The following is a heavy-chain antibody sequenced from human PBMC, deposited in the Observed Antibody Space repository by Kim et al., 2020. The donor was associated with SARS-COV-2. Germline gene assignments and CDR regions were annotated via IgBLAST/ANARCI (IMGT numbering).Heavy chain of an antibody. CDR1: GYTFTGYY. J-gene: IGHJ3*02. CDR3: ARGDYGDYVNAFDI. V-gene: IGHV1-2*06. Sequence: ASVKVSCKASGYTFTGYYMHWVRQAPGQGLEWMGRINPNSGGTNYAQKFQGRVTMTRDTSISTAYMELSRLRSDDTAVYYCARGDYGDYVNAFDIWGQGTMVTVSS. CDR2: INPNSGGT. D-gene: IGHD4-17*01.